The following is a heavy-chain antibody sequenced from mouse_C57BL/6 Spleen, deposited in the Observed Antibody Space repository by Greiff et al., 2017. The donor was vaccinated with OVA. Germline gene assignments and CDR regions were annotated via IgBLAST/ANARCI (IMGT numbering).Heavy chain of an antibody. Sequence: EVKLEESGGGLVQPGESLKLSCESNEYEFPSHDMSWVRKTPEKRLELVAAINSDGGSTYYPDTMERRFIISRDNTKKTRYLQMSSLRSEDTALYYCARQGGDYGSRRFAYWGQGTLVTVSA. CDR2: INSDGGST. V-gene: IGHV5-2*03. J-gene: IGHJ3*01. D-gene: IGHD1-1*01. CDR3: ARQGGDYGSRRFAY. CDR1: EYEFPSHD.